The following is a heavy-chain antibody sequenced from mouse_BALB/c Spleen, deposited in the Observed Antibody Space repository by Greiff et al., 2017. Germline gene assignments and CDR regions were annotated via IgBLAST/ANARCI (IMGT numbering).Heavy chain of an antibody. CDR3: NTFTTVLSPFAY. Sequence: EVQLQQSGAELVRSGASVKLSCTASGFNIKDYYMHWVKQRPEQGLEWIGWIDPENGDTEYAPKFQGKATMTADTSSNTAYLQLSSLTSEDTAVYYCNTFTTVLSPFAYWGQGTLVTVSA. D-gene: IGHD1-1*01. CDR1: GFNIKDYY. CDR2: IDPENGDT. J-gene: IGHJ3*01. V-gene: IGHV14-4*02.